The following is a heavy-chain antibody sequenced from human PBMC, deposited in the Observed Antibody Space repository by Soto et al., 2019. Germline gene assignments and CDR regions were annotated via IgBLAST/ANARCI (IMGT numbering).Heavy chain of an antibody. D-gene: IGHD6-13*01. V-gene: IGHV1-8*01. Sequence: ASVKVSCKASGYTFTSYDINWVRQATGQGLERMGWMNPNSGNTGYAQKFQGRVAMTRNTSIITAYMELSSLRSEDTAVYYCASRAAAAAPYDYYMDVWGKGTTVTVSS. J-gene: IGHJ6*03. CDR2: MNPNSGNT. CDR3: ASRAAAAAPYDYYMDV. CDR1: GYTFTSYD.